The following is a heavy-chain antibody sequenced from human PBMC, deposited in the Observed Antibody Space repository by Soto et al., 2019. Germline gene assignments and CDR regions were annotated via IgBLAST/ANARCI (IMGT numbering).Heavy chain of an antibody. V-gene: IGHV3-73*01. D-gene: IGHD3-3*01. CDR2: IRSKANSYAT. CDR3: TGGRYDFWSGYLAYGMDV. CDR1: GFTFSGSA. Sequence: HPWGSLRLSCAASGFTFSGSAMHWVRQASGKGLEWVGRIRSKANSYATAYAASVKGRFTISRDDSKNTAYLQMNSLKTEDTAVYYCTGGRYDFWSGYLAYGMDVWGQGTTVTVSS. J-gene: IGHJ6*02.